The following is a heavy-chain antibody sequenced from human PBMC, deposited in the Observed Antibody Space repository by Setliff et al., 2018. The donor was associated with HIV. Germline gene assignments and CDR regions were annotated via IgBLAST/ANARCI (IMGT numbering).Heavy chain of an antibody. CDR3: ARQLSNSLDY. V-gene: IGHV1-2*02. J-gene: IGHJ4*02. CDR1: DYMFIDYY. CDR2: MNCRSGNI. D-gene: IGHD7-27*01. Sequence: ASVKVSCKASDYMFIDYYIHWVRQAPGQGIEGMGWMNCRSGNIRYAQKFPGRVTMTRDTSISTAYMELSGMRPDYTAMYYCARQLSNSLDYWGQGTLVTVSS.